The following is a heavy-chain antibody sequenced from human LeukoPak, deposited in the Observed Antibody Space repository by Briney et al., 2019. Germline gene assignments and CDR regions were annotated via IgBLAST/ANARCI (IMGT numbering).Heavy chain of an antibody. CDR1: GFTFSSYW. V-gene: IGHV3-74*01. J-gene: IGHJ3*02. Sequence: PGGSLRLSCAASGFTFSSYWMHWVRQAPGKGLVWVSRINSDGSSTSYADSVKGRFTISRDNAKNSLYLQMNSLRAEDMALYYCAKSDLSSSWLNDAFDIWGQGTMVTVSS. CDR3: AKSDLSSSWLNDAFDI. CDR2: INSDGSST. D-gene: IGHD6-13*01.